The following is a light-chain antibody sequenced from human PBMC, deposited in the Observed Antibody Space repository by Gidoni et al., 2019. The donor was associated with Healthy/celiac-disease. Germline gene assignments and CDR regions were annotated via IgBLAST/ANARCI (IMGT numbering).Light chain of an antibody. CDR1: QSLLHSNGYNY. CDR2: LGS. J-gene: IGKJ2*01. V-gene: IGKV2-28*01. CDR3: MQALQTPYT. Sequence: EIVRPQSALSLPVHPGEPASISCRSSQSLLHSNGYNYLDWYLQKPGQSPQLLIYLGSNRAAGVPDRFSGSGSGTDFTLKISRVEAEDVGVYYCMQALQTPYTFGQGTKLEIK.